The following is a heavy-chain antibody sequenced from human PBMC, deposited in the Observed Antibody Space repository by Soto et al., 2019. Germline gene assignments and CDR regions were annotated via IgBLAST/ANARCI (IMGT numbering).Heavy chain of an antibody. V-gene: IGHV4-4*02. CDR2: IYHSGST. J-gene: IGHJ5*02. D-gene: IGHD3-10*01. CDR1: GGSISTSNW. Sequence: SETLSLTCAVSGGSISTSNWWSWVRQPPGKGLEWIGEIYHSGSTNYNPSLKSRVTISVDKSKNQFSLKLNSVTAADTAVYYCARVATGYYYGSEKTGWFDPWGQGTLVTVSS. CDR3: ARVATGYYYGSEKTGWFDP.